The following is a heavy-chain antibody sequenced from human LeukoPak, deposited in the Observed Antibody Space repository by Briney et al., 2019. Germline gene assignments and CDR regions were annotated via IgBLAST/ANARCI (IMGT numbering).Heavy chain of an antibody. J-gene: IGHJ5*01. CDR1: GFTFSSYS. Sequence: PGGSLRLSCAASGFTFSSYSVSWLRQPPGKGLEWVSTINANSGTTSYAASVRGRFTISRDNSKNTLYLQVNTLRADDTATYYCAKPISGGLAVTADWFHPWGQGTLVVVSS. CDR2: INANSGTT. CDR3: AKPISGGLAVTADWFHP. D-gene: IGHD6-19*01. V-gene: IGHV3-23*01.